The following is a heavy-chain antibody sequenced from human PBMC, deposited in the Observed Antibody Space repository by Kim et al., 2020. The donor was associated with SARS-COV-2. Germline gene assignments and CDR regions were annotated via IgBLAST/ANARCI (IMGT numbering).Heavy chain of an antibody. CDR2: LRSKINGYAT. Sequence: GGSLRLSCGASGFTFSDSAMQWVRRASGKVLEWVVRLRSKINGYATAYSAAVRGMFTISRDDSRNTAYLQMNSLKTEDTAVYYCTRLTGTTLVNWDAFD. CDR3: TRLTGTTLVNWDAFD. CDR1: GFTFSDSA. D-gene: IGHD1-1*01. V-gene: IGHV3-73*01. J-gene: IGHJ3*02.